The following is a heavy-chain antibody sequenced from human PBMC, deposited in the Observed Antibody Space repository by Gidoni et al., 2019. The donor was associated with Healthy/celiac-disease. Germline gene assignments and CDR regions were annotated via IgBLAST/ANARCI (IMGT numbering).Heavy chain of an antibody. CDR2: IWYDGSNK. D-gene: IGHD6-19*01. CDR3: AREQPLYSSGWYGAFDI. CDR1: AFSFSSYG. J-gene: IGHJ3*02. V-gene: IGHV3-33*01. Sequence: QVQLVESGGGVSQPGRSLRLSCAAGAFSFSSYGMHWVRQAPGKGLEWVAVIWYDGSNKYYADSVKGRFTISRDNSKNTLYLQMNSLRAEDTAVYYCAREQPLYSSGWYGAFDIWGQGTMVTVSS.